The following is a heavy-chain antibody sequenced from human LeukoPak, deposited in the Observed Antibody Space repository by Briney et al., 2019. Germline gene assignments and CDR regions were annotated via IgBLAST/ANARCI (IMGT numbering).Heavy chain of an antibody. CDR2: IKQDGSEK. CDR1: GFTFSNYW. V-gene: IGHV3-7*01. Sequence: GGSLRLSCAASGFTFSNYWMSWVRQAPGKGLEWVANIKQDGSEKYYVDSVKGRFTISRDNAKNSLYLQMNSLRAEDTAVYYCARALDSSSSRYQAFEYWGQGTLVTVSP. D-gene: IGHD2-2*01. CDR3: ARALDSSSSRYQAFEY. J-gene: IGHJ4*02.